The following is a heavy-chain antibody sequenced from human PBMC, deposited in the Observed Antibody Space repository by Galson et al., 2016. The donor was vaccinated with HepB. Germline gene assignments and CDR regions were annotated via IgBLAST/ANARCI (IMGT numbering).Heavy chain of an antibody. CDR2: LAASNGNT. CDR3: SRTPYCGGDCSDF. D-gene: IGHD2-21*02. CDR1: GYTYKTYG. V-gene: IGHV1-18*01. Sequence: SVKVSCKASGYTYKTYGITWVRQAPGQGLEWMGWLAASNGNTIYGQNFQGRVTMTTDTSTSTAYMELRNLRSDDTAGYYCSRTPYCGGDCSDFWGQGTLATVSS. J-gene: IGHJ4*02.